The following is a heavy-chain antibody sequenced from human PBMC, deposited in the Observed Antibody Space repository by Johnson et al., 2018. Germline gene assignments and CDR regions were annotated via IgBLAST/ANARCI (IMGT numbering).Heavy chain of an antibody. J-gene: IGHJ3*02. CDR1: GDSVSSNSAA. V-gene: IGHV6-1*01. CDR3: ARIRFRSLVNDAFDI. D-gene: IGHD1-26*01. Sequence: QVQLQESGPGLVKPSQTLSLTCAISGDSVSSNSAAWNWVRQSPSRGLEWLGRTYYRSKWCYDYALSVKSRITINPDTSKNKFSLQLNPVTPEDTAMYYCARIRFRSLVNDAFDIWGQGTMVTVSS. CDR2: TYYRSKWCY.